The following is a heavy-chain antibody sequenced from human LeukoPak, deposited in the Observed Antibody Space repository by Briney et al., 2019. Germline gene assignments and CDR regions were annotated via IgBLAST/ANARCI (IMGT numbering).Heavy chain of an antibody. CDR1: GFTFSSYA. CDR3: VKDRAVVVPAANGDAFEI. D-gene: IGHD2-2*01. V-gene: IGHV3-23*01. Sequence: GGSLRLSCAASGFTFSSYAMSWVRQAPGKGLEWVSAISGSGGSTYYADSVKGRFTISRDNSKNTLYLQMNNLRAEDTAVYYCVKDRAVVVPAANGDAFEIWGQGTMVTVSS. J-gene: IGHJ3*02. CDR2: ISGSGGST.